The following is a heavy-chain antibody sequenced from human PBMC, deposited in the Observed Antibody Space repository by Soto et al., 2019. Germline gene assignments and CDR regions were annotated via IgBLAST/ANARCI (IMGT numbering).Heavy chain of an antibody. Sequence: SETLSLTCAVYGGSFSGYYWSWIRQPPGKGLEWIGEINHSGSTNYNPSLKSRVTISVDTSKNQFSLKLSSVTAADTAVYYCARRRVQLVRGGAPNWFDPWGQGTLVTVSS. J-gene: IGHJ5*02. CDR1: GGSFSGYY. CDR2: INHSGST. V-gene: IGHV4-34*01. CDR3: ARRRVQLVRGGAPNWFDP. D-gene: IGHD6-6*01.